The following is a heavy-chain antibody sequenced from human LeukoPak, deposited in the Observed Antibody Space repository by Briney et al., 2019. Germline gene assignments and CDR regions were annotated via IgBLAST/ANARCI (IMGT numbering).Heavy chain of an antibody. CDR1: GYTFTSYG. CDR3: ARARTSSWCYYMDV. CDR2: ISAYNGNT. D-gene: IGHD6-13*01. J-gene: IGHJ6*03. Sequence: GASVKVSCKASGYTFTSYGISGVRQAPGQGLEWMGWISAYNGNTNYAQKLQGRVTMTTDTSTSTAYMELRSLRSDDTAVYYCARARTSSWCYYMDVWGKGTTVTVSS. V-gene: IGHV1-18*01.